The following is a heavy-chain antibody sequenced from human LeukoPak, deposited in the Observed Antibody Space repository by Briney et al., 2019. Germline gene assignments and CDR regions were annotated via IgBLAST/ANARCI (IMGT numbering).Heavy chain of an antibody. CDR1: GFSLSTSW. D-gene: IGHD2-15*01. CDR2: TNNDGSRT. Sequence: GGSLRLSCAASGFSLSTSWMHWVRQTPGKGLEWVSRTNNDGSRTTYADSVKGRFTISRDNSKNTLYLQMNSLRAEDTAVYYCAKPDTETDIVVVVAAPPPFDYWGQGTLVTVSS. J-gene: IGHJ4*02. CDR3: AKPDTETDIVVVVAAPPPFDY. V-gene: IGHV3-74*01.